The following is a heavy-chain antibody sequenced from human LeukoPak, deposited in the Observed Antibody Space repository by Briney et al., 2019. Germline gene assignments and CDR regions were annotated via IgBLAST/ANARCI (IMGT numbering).Heavy chain of an antibody. V-gene: IGHV5-51*01. J-gene: IGHJ4*02. CDR1: GYSFSSYW. Sequence: GESLKISCKGSGYSFSSYWIAWVRQMPGKGLEWMGIIFPGDSEPRYSPSFQGQVTISVDESINTAYLQWSSLRASDTAIYYCARRTLGYCSIGNCYSDYWGQGTLVTVSS. CDR3: ARRTLGYCSIGNCYSDY. D-gene: IGHD2-15*01. CDR2: IFPGDSEP.